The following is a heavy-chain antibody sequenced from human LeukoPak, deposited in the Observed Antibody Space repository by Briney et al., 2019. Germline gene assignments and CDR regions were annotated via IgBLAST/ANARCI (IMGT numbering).Heavy chain of an antibody. J-gene: IGHJ4*02. CDR2: ISGISTYI. V-gene: IGHV3-21*01. D-gene: IGHD2-15*01. CDR1: GFTFSNAW. CDR3: ARGRDCSGSSCYRDY. Sequence: PGGSLRLSCATSGFTFSNAWMNWVRQAPGKGLEWVSSISGISTYIYYADSVKGRFTISRDNARNSLYLQMNSLRAEDTAIYYCARGRDCSGSSCYRDYWGQGTLVTVSS.